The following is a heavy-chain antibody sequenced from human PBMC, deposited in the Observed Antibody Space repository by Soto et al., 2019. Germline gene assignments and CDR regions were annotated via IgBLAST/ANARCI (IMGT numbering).Heavy chain of an antibody. D-gene: IGHD6-6*01. CDR3: ARDRAEGSSSTPAGGMDV. Sequence: SETLSLTGSVSGGSIITYYWNWIRQPPGWGLEWIAYIHYSGVTNYSPSLRGRVSISIDRSNNEFSLKVSSVTAADTAVYYCARDRAEGSSSTPAGGMDVWGPGTTVTVSS. CDR1: GGSIITYY. J-gene: IGHJ6*02. CDR2: IHYSGVT. V-gene: IGHV4-59*01.